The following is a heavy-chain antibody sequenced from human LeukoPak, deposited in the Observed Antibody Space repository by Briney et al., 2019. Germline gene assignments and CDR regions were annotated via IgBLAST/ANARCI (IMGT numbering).Heavy chain of an antibody. V-gene: IGHV4-59*01. CDR1: GGSISSYY. D-gene: IGHD3-3*01. CDR3: ARGSGSGYYWEGELPTPYYFDY. CDR2: IYYSGST. Sequence: PSETLSLTCTVSGGSISSYYWSWIRQPPGKGLEWIGYIYYSGSTNYSPSLKSRVTISVDTSKNQFSLKLSSVTAADTAVYYCARGSGSGYYWEGELPTPYYFDYWGQGTLVTVSS. J-gene: IGHJ4*02.